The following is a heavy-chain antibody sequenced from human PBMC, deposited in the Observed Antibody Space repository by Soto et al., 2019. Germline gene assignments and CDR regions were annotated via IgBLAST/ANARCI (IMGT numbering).Heavy chain of an antibody. Sequence: SETLSLTCSVSGGSVSSGDYYWSWIRQPPGKGLEWIGYIYYSGSTYYNPSLKSRVTISVDTSKNQFSLKLSSVTAADTAVYYCARGRYGSGSYSPYYYYGMDVWGQGTTVTVSS. J-gene: IGHJ6*02. CDR1: GGSVSSGDYY. V-gene: IGHV4-30-4*01. D-gene: IGHD3-10*01. CDR2: IYYSGST. CDR3: ARGRYGSGSYSPYYYYGMDV.